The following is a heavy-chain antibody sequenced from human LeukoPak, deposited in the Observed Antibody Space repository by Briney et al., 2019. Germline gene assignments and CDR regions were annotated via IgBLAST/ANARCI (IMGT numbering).Heavy chain of an antibody. Sequence: GASVKVSCKASGGTFISYAISWVRQAPGQGLERMGRIIPIFGIANYAQKFQGRVTITADKSTSTAYMELSSLRSEDTAVYYCARAGEMNWFDPWGQGTLVTVSS. CDR2: IIPIFGIA. CDR1: GGTFISYA. J-gene: IGHJ5*02. V-gene: IGHV1-69*04. D-gene: IGHD5-24*01. CDR3: ARAGEMNWFDP.